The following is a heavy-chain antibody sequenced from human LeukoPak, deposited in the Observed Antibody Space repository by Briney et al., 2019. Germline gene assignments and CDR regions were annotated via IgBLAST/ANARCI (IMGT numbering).Heavy chain of an antibody. Sequence: GASVKVSCKASGYTFTSYYMHRVRQAPGKGLEWMGGFDPEDGETIYAQKFQGRVTMTEDTSTDTAHMELSSLRSEDTAVYYCATVTPAVVFDYWGQGTLVTVSS. CDR2: FDPEDGET. J-gene: IGHJ4*02. V-gene: IGHV1-24*01. D-gene: IGHD2-2*01. CDR3: ATVTPAVVFDY. CDR1: GYTFTSYY.